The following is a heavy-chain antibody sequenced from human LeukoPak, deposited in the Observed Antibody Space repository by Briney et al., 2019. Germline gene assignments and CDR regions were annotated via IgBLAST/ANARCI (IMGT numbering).Heavy chain of an antibody. D-gene: IGHD3-22*01. J-gene: IGHJ3*02. V-gene: IGHV4-4*07. CDR1: GGSISSYY. CDR2: IYTSGST. Sequence: SETLSLTCTVSGGSISSYYWSWIRQPAGEGLEWIGRIYTSGSTNYNPSLKSRVTMSVDTSKNQFSLKLSSVTAADTAVYYCARDMAYDSSGYFIPDAFDIWGQGTMVTVSS. CDR3: ARDMAYDSSGYFIPDAFDI.